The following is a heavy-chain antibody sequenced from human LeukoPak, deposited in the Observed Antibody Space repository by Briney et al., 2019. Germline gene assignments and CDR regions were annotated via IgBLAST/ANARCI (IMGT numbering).Heavy chain of an antibody. CDR3: ARGGTVRNGMDV. D-gene: IGHD1-26*01. J-gene: IGHJ6*02. CDR2: IYYSGST. V-gene: IGHV4-59*01. CDR1: GGSISSYY. Sequence: DPSETLSLTCTVSGGSISSYYWSWIRQPPGKGLEWIGYIYYSGSTNYNPSPKSRVTISVDTSKNQFSLKLSSVTAADTAVYYCARGGTVRNGMDVWGQGTTVTVSS.